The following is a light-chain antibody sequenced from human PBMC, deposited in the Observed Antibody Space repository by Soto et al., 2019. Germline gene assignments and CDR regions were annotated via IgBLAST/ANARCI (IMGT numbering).Light chain of an antibody. CDR1: SSDVGAYDY. CDR2: EVS. V-gene: IGLV2-14*03. J-gene: IGLJ1*01. Sequence: QSVLTQPASVSGSPGQSITISCTGASSDVGAYDYVSWYQQHPDKAPKLMIYEVSYRPSGVSNRFPGSKSVNTATLTISGLQAEDEADYYCSSYTTSSTRVFGTGTKVTVL. CDR3: SSYTTSSTRV.